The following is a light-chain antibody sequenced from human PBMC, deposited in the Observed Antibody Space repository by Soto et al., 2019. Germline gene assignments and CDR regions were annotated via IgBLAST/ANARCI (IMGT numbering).Light chain of an antibody. CDR3: MQATQFPGT. J-gene: IGKJ2*01. Sequence: DIVMTQTPLSSLVTLGQSASISCRSSQSLVHGDGNTYLSWLHQRPGQPPRLLIYKISKRFYGVPDRFRGSGAGADFTLRISRVEAEDVGIYYCMQATQFPGTFGQGTRLEIK. CDR2: KIS. V-gene: IGKV2-24*01. CDR1: QSLVHGDGNTY.